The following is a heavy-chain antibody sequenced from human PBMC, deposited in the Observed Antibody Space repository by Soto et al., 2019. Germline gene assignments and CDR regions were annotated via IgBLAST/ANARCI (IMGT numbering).Heavy chain of an antibody. Sequence: EVQLVESGGGLVQPGGSLRLSCAASGFIFTDYWIHWVRQAPGKGLVWVSRIKSDESTTNYADSVWGRLTISRDNAKNTVYLQINSLRAEDTAVYYCARGARNYYYFDYWGQGTRVTVSS. J-gene: IGHJ4*02. CDR3: ARGARNYYYFDY. CDR1: GFIFTDYW. D-gene: IGHD3-10*01. CDR2: IKSDESTT. V-gene: IGHV3-74*01.